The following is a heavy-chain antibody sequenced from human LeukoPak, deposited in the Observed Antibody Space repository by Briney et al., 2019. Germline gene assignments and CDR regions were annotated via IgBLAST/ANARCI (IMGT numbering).Heavy chain of an antibody. CDR2: ISYDGSNK. D-gene: IGHD6-6*01. CDR1: GFTFSSYA. CDR3: ARERRRYSSSSPVDY. J-gene: IGHJ4*02. V-gene: IGHV3-30-3*01. Sequence: GGSLRLSCAASGFTFSSYAMHWVRQAPGKGLEWVAVISYDGSNKYYADSVKGRFTISRDNSKNTLYLQMSSLRAEDTAVYYCARERRRYSSSSPVDYWGQGTLVTVSS.